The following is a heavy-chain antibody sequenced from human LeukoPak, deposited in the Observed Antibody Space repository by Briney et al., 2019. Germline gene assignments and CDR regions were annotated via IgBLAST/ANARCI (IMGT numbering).Heavy chain of an antibody. D-gene: IGHD3-22*01. CDR1: GFSFSSYV. CDR3: AKYCGDSSYYAGFDI. V-gene: IGHV3-23*01. Sequence: GGSLRLSCAASGFSFSSYVMSWVRQAPGKGLQWVSGIGGGGVNIWYADSVKGRFTISRDNSKSTLYLQMNSLRADDTAVYYCAKYCGDSSYYAGFDIWGQGTLVTVSS. CDR2: IGGGGVNI. J-gene: IGHJ4*02.